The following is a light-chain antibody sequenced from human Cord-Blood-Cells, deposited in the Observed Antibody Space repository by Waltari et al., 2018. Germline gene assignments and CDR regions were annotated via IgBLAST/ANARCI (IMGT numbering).Light chain of an antibody. J-gene: IGLJ3*02. CDR2: DVR. CDR3: CSYAGSCTWV. V-gene: IGLV2-11*01. Sequence: QSALTPPRPRSGSPGPSVPLPRPGTSSDGGGYNYVPWYPQHPGKAPKLMIYDVRKRPSGVSDRFSGSKSGNTASLTISGLQAEDEADYYCCSYAGSCTWVFGGGTKLTVL. CDR1: SSDGGGYNY.